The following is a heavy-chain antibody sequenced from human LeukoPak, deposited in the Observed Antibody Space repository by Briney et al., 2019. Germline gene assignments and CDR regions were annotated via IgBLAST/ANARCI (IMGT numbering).Heavy chain of an antibody. D-gene: IGHD6-19*01. V-gene: IGHV4-39*01. J-gene: IGHJ4*02. CDR2: IYYSGST. Sequence: PSETLSLTCTVSGGSISSSSYYWGWIRQPPGKGLEWIGSIYYSGSTYYNPSLKSRVTISVDTSKNQFSLRLSSVTAADTAVYHCARRPYTSGWYYYFDYWGQGTLVTVSS. CDR1: GGSISSSSYY. CDR3: ARRPYTSGWYYYFDY.